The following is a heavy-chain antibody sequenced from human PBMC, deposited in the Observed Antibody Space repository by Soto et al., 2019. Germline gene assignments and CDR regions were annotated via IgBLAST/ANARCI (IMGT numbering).Heavy chain of an antibody. CDR2: IYDTGST. D-gene: IGHD3-16*01. CDR3: ARLGTNGQTLDY. J-gene: IGHJ4*02. V-gene: IGHV4-4*07. Sequence: QVQLQESGPGLVKPSETLSLTCTVSGGSISSYLWTWIRQPAGKGLEWVGRIYDTGSTNYNPSLKSRVSMSVDTSKNQFSLKLSSVTAADTAVYYCARLGTNGQTLDYWGQGTLVTVSS. CDR1: GGSISSYL.